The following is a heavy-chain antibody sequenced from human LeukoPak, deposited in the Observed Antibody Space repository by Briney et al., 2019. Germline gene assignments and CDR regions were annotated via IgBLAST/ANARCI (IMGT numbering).Heavy chain of an antibody. Sequence: SETLSLTCAVSGGSISSGGYSWSWIRQPPGKGLEWIGYIYHSGSTYYNPSLKSRVTISVDRSKNQFSLKLSSVTAADTAVYYCASTRDISTGYLDYWGQGTLVTVSS. D-gene: IGHD3-9*01. V-gene: IGHV4-30-2*01. CDR1: GGSISSGGYS. J-gene: IGHJ4*02. CDR2: IYHSGST. CDR3: ASTRDISTGYLDY.